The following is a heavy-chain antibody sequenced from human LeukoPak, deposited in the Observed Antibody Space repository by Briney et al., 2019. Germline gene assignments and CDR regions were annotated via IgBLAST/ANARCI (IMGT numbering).Heavy chain of an antibody. CDR1: GYTFTGYY. J-gene: IGHJ4*02. Sequence: ASVKVSCKASGYTFTGYYMHWVRQAPGRGLEWMGRINPNSGGTNYAQKFQGRVTMTRDTSISTAYMELSRLRSDDTAVYYCAREGNDILTGYYGPWENWGQGTLVTVSS. V-gene: IGHV1-2*06. CDR3: AREGNDILTGYYGPWEN. D-gene: IGHD3-9*01. CDR2: INPNSGGT.